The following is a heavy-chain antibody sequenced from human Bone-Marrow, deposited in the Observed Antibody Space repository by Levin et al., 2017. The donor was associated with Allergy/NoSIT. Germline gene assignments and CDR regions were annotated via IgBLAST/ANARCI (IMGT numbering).Heavy chain of an antibody. Sequence: LSLTCAASGFRFNTYALHWVRQAPGKGLEWVAVVSYDTTNTYYADSVKGRFTISRDNSKNTLYLQMNSLRVEDTAVYFCARDITGTGYYLDYWGQGTLVTVSS. D-gene: IGHD1-20*01. CDR1: GFRFNTYA. CDR2: VSYDTTNT. V-gene: IGHV3-30*12. J-gene: IGHJ4*02. CDR3: ARDITGTGYYLDY.